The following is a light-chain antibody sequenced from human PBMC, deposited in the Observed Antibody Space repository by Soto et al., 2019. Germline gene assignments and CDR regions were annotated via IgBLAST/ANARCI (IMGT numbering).Light chain of an antibody. J-gene: IGKJ4*01. CDR1: QGINNY. CDR3: QQSITAPLT. V-gene: IGKV1-39*01. CDR2: AAS. Sequence: DIQMTQSPSSLSASVGDRVTITCRASQGINNYLNWYQQKPGKAPQLLIYAASNLQSGVPSRFRGSGSGTDFTLTIWSLQPEDNASYFCQQSITAPLTFGGGTKVEI.